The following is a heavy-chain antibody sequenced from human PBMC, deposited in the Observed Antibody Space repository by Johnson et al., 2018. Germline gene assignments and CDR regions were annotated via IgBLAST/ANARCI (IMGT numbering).Heavy chain of an antibody. V-gene: IGHV1-69*12. CDR2: INPIFGTP. CDR3: ARGPYVCSGSFDY. J-gene: IGHJ4*02. CDR1: GGTFSSYA. D-gene: IGHD3-22*01. Sequence: QVQLVQSGAEVKKPGSSVKVSCKASGGTFSSYAIRWVRQAPGQGLEWMGGINPIFGTPNYAQKFQGRVTITADESTSTASMGLSSLRSGDTAVYFCARGPYVCSGSFDYWGQGTLVTVSS.